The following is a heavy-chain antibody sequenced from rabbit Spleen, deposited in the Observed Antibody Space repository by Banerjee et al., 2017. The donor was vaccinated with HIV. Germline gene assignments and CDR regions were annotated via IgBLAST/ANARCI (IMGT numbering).Heavy chain of an antibody. D-gene: IGHD1-1*01. CDR1: GFSFSDRDV. CDR3: ARDLVGVIGWNFNL. CDR2: INTATGKA. V-gene: IGHV1S45*01. Sequence: QEQLVESGGGLVKPEGSLTLTCKASGFSFSDRDVMCWVRQAPGKGLEWIACINTATGKAVYASWAKGRFTISKTSSNTVTLQMTSLTAADTATCFCARDLVGVIGWNFNLWCPGTLVTVS. J-gene: IGHJ4*01.